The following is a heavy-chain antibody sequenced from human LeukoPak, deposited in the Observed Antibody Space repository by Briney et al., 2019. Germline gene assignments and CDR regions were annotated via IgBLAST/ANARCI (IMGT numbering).Heavy chain of an antibody. Sequence: GASVKVSCKASGYTFTSYGITWVRRAHGQGLEWLGWIRVYNGNTNYAKNFQDRVTMTTDTSTNTAYMELSSLRFDDTAVYYCARGGRSDAFDIWGQGTMVTVSS. CDR1: GYTFTSYG. D-gene: IGHD3-16*01. V-gene: IGHV1-18*01. CDR3: ARGGRSDAFDI. J-gene: IGHJ3*02. CDR2: IRVYNGNT.